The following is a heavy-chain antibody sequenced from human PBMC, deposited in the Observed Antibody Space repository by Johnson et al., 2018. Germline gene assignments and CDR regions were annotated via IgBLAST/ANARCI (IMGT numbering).Heavy chain of an antibody. CDR3: ARSQAVQH. J-gene: IGHJ1*01. CDR1: GFTFSNYA. Sequence: QVQLVQSGGGVVQPGRSLRLSCAASGFTFSNYAMHWVRRAPGKGLEWVALMSYDGSDKYYADSVKGRFTISRDNSKNTLYLQMNSLRAEDTAVYYCARSQAVQHWGQGTLVTVSS. V-gene: IGHV3-30-3*01. CDR2: MSYDGSDK.